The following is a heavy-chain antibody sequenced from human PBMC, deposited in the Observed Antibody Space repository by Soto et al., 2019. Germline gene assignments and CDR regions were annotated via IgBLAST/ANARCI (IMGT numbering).Heavy chain of an antibody. CDR3: ARGGSYFDY. Sequence: EVQLVESGGGLAQPGGSLRLSCAASGFTFSSYEMNWVRQAPGKGLEWVSYISSSGSTKYYADSVKGRFTISRDNAKNSLYLQMNSLRAEDTAVYYCARGGSYFDYWGQGTLVTVSS. D-gene: IGHD1-26*01. V-gene: IGHV3-48*03. CDR2: ISSSGSTK. J-gene: IGHJ4*02. CDR1: GFTFSSYE.